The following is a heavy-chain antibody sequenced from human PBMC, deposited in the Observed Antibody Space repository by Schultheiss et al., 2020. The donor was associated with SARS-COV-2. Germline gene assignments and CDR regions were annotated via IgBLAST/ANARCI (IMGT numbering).Heavy chain of an antibody. Sequence: SETLSLTCTVSGDSISNYYWSWVRQPTGKGPEWIGYIFYTGTTNYNPSLKSRVTISVDTSKNQFSLKLSSVTAADTAVYYCATGGSTVTGTFGYWGQGTLVTVSS. J-gene: IGHJ4*02. V-gene: IGHV4-59*08. D-gene: IGHD4-17*01. CDR3: ATGGSTVTGTFGY. CDR2: IFYTGTT. CDR1: GDSISNYY.